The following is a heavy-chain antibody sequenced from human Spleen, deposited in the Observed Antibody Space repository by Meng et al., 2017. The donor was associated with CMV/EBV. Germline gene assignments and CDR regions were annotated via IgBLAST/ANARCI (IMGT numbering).Heavy chain of an antibody. D-gene: IGHD3-22*01. CDR3: ARVNRYYDSSGYYYEGVYYYYGMDV. Sequence: GESLKISCAASGFTFSSYWMHWVRQAPGKGLEWVSYISSSGSTIYYADPVKGRFTISRDNAKNSLYLQMNSLRAEDTAVYYCARVNRYYDSSGYYYEGVYYYYGMDVWGQGTTVTVSS. J-gene: IGHJ6*02. V-gene: IGHV3-48*04. CDR1: GFTFSSYW. CDR2: ISSSGSTI.